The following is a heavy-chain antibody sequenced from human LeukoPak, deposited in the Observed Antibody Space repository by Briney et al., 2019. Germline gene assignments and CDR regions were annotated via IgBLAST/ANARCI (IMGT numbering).Heavy chain of an antibody. V-gene: IGHV4-30-4*07. CDR2: IHYSGST. D-gene: IGHD5-12*01. Sequence: SETLSLTCAVSGGSISSGGYSWSWIRQPPGKGLEWIGYIHYSGSTYYNPSLKSRVTISVDTSKNQFSLKLSSVTAADTAVYYCARARVATIGAFDYWGREPWSPSPQ. J-gene: IGHJ4*02. CDR1: GGSISSGGYS. CDR3: ARARVATIGAFDY.